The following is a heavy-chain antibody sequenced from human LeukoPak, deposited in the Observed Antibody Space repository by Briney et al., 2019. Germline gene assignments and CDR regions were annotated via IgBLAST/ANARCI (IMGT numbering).Heavy chain of an antibody. Sequence: ASVKVSCTASGYTFTGYYMHWVRQAPGQGLEWMGWINPNSGGTNYAQKFQGRVTMTRDTSISTAYLELSRLRSDDTAVHYCARDYIPNGDPFDIWGQGTMVPVSS. CDR1: GYTFTGYY. J-gene: IGHJ3*02. CDR3: ARDYIPNGDPFDI. CDR2: INPNSGGT. V-gene: IGHV1-2*02. D-gene: IGHD2-2*01.